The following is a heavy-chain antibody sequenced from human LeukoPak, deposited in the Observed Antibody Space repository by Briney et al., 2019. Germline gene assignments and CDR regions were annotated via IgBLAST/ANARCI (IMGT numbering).Heavy chain of an antibody. D-gene: IGHD2-8*01. CDR3: ARAGIPGYCTNVTCSNWLDP. CDR2: IIPMFGTP. Sequence: SVKVSCKTSGDTFTTYAIIWVRQAPGQGLEWMGGIIPMFGTPNCAQRLQGRVTITADKSTKTAYMELSSLRSEDTAVYYCARAGIPGYCTNVTCSNWLDPWGQGTLVTVSS. V-gene: IGHV1-69*06. CDR1: GDTFTTYA. J-gene: IGHJ5*02.